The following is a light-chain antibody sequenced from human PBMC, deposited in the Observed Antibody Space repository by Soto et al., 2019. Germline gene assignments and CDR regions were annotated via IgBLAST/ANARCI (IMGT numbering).Light chain of an antibody. J-gene: IGKJ1*01. V-gene: IGKV3-20*01. CDR2: GAS. CDR1: QSVSSSY. Sequence: VLTQSRGTLSLSPGERATLSCRASQSVSSSYLAWYQQKPGQAPRLLIYGASSRATGIPDRFSGSGSGTDFTLTISRMEPEDFAVYYCQQYGSSWWTYGQRTKLDIK. CDR3: QQYGSSWWT.